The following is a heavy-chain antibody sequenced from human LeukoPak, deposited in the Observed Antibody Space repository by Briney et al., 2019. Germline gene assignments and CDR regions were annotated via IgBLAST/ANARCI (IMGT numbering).Heavy chain of an antibody. CDR2: ISNSGGTT. CDR3: ARVHYNTAMVDIDY. D-gene: IGHD5-18*01. Sequence: GGSLRLSCAASGFTFSSYAMSWVRQTPGKGLECVSGISNSGGTTYFADSVKGRFTISRDNAKNSLYLQMNSLRAEDTAVYYCARVHYNTAMVDIDYWGQGTLVTVSS. J-gene: IGHJ4*02. CDR1: GFTFSSYA. V-gene: IGHV3-23*01.